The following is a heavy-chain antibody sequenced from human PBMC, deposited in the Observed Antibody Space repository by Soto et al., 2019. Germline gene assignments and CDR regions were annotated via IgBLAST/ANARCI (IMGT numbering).Heavy chain of an antibody. CDR2: ISGSGGST. CDR1: GFSFISYA. V-gene: IGHV3-23*01. Sequence: GSLRRCCAAAGFSFISYAISWVRQAPGKGLEWVSAISGSGGSTYYADSVKGRFTISRDNSKNTLCLQLNSLRAEETAVYYWAKDLRFGGAFILPWGQGTLVTV. D-gene: IGHD3-10*01. J-gene: IGHJ5*02. CDR3: AKDLRFGGAFILP.